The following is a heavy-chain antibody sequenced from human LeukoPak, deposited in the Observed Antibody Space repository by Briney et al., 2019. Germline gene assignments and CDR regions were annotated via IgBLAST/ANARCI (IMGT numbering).Heavy chain of an antibody. Sequence: PSETLSLTCTVSGGSINNYYWSWIRQPPGKGLEWIGYIYFSGSTNYNPSLKSRVTISVDTSKSQFSLKLSSVTAADTAVYYCARSPVKVGATAGRGFGYWGQGTLVTDSS. J-gene: IGHJ4*02. CDR1: GGSINNYY. D-gene: IGHD1-26*01. V-gene: IGHV4-59*01. CDR2: IYFSGST. CDR3: ARSPVKVGATAGRGFGY.